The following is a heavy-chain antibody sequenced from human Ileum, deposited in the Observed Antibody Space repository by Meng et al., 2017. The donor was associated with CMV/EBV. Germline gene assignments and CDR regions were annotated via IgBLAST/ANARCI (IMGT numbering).Heavy chain of an antibody. CDR1: GFTFSSYA. D-gene: IGHD1-20*01. J-gene: IGHJ4*02. V-gene: IGHV3-30*04. CDR2: ISDDGSNK. CDR3: AREGGGNWNRLDY. Sequence: GGSLRLSCAASGFTFSSYAMHGVRKAPGKGLGWVAVISDDGSNKYYADSVKGRFTISRDNSKNTLYLQMKSVRAEATAVYYCAREGGGNWNRLDYWGQGTLVTVSS.